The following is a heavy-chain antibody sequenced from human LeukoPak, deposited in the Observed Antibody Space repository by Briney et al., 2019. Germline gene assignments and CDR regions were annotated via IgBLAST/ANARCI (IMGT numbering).Heavy chain of an antibody. V-gene: IGHV4-61*01. CDR3: ARDRLAYYDRSGLDC. Sequence: PSETLSLTCTVSGGSISSSSYYWNWIRQPPGKGLEWIGYIYYSGSTNYNPSLKSRVTMSVDTSKNQFSLNLSSVTAADTAFYYCARDRLAYYDRSGLDCWGQGTLVTVSS. CDR1: GGSISSSSYY. CDR2: IYYSGST. D-gene: IGHD3-22*01. J-gene: IGHJ4*02.